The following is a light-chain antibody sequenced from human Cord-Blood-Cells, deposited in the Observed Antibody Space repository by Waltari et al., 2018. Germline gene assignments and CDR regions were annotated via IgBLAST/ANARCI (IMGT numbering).Light chain of an antibody. CDR1: QGISNY. CDR3: QKKNSAPLT. J-gene: IGKJ4*01. V-gene: IGKV1-27*01. Sequence: DIQMTQSPSSLSASVGDRVNITCRASQGISNYLAWYQQKPGKVPKLLIYAASTLQSVVPSRFSGSGSGTDFTLTISSLQPEDVATYYCQKKNSAPLTFGVGTKVEIK. CDR2: AAS.